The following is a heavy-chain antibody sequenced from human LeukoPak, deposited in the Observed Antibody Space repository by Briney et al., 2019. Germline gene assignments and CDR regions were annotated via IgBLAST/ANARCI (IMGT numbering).Heavy chain of an antibody. Sequence: GGSLRLSCTASGFTFSTYPMSWVRQAPGKGLEWVSTFSGSGGRTLYADPVKGRFVISRDNSKNTLYLQMNSLRAEDTAVYYCAKVTSSYNYFDYWGQGAPVTVSS. CDR2: FSGSGGRT. CDR1: GFTFSTYP. V-gene: IGHV3-23*01. CDR3: AKVTSSYNYFDY. J-gene: IGHJ4*02. D-gene: IGHD2-2*01.